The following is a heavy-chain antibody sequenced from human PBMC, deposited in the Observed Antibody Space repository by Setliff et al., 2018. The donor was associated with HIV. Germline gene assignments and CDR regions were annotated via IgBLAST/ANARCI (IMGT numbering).Heavy chain of an antibody. CDR3: ANSAFGGVIWA. Sequence: GGSLRLSCAASGFAFSNSAMSWVRQAPGKGLEWISSISGSGYSTYYAESERGRFTISRDNSKNTLYLQMNSLRAEDTAVYYCANSAFGGVIWAWGQGTLVTVSS. D-gene: IGHD3-16*01. CDR1: GFAFSNSA. CDR2: ISGSGYST. V-gene: IGHV3-23*01. J-gene: IGHJ5*02.